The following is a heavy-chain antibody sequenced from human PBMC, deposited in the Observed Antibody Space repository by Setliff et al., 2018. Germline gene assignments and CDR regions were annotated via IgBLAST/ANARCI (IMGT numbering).Heavy chain of an antibody. CDR1: GYTFTSYA. J-gene: IGHJ3*02. D-gene: IGHD2-2*01. CDR2: IMPMFVTA. V-gene: IGHV1-69*13. CDR3: ARGGYQLLPSIIAAAFDNAFDI. Sequence: GASVKVSCKASGYTFTSYAFSWVRQAPGQGLEWMGGIMPMFVTANYAEKCQGRVTITADESTSTAYMELSSLRSEDTAVYYCARGGYQLLPSIIAAAFDNAFDIWGQGTMVTVSS.